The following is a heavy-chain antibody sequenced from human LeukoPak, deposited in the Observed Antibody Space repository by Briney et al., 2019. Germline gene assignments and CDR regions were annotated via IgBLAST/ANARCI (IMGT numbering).Heavy chain of an antibody. J-gene: IGHJ3*02. Sequence: SETLSLTCTVSGGSISSYYWSWIRQPAGKGLEWIGEIYYSGNTNYNPSLKSRVTISVDKSKNQFSLKLISVTAADTAVYYCARKRGHPDAFDIWGQGTIVTVSS. D-gene: IGHD3-10*01. CDR3: ARKRGHPDAFDI. CDR1: GGSISSYY. CDR2: IYYSGNT. V-gene: IGHV4-59*12.